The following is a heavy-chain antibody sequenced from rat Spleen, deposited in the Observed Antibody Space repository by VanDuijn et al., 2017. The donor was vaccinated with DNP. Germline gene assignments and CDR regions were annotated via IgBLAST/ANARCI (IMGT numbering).Heavy chain of an antibody. D-gene: IGHD1-12*03. V-gene: IGHV5-7*01. CDR1: GFTFSDYN. CDR2: ISYDGSST. CDR3: AREGDYYDGYGDALDA. J-gene: IGHJ4*01. Sequence: EVQLVESGGGLVQPGRSLKLSCAASGFTFSDYNMAWVRQAPKKGLEWVATISYDGSSTYYRDSVKGRFTISRDNAKSTLYLQMDSLRSEDTATYYCAREGDYYDGYGDALDAWGQGTSVTVSS.